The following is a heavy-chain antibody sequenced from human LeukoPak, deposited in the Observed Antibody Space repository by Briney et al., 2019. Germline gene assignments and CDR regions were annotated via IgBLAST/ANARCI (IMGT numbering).Heavy chain of an antibody. CDR2: ISSSSSYI. V-gene: IGHV3-21*01. Sequence: GGSLRLSCAASGFTFSSYSMNWVRQAPGKGLEWVSSISSSSSYIYYADSVKGRFTISRDNAKNSLYLQMNSLRAEDTAVYYCARGASRDTIPEYWGQGTLVTVSS. CDR3: ARGASRDTIPEY. CDR1: GFTFSSYS. D-gene: IGHD3-3*01. J-gene: IGHJ4*02.